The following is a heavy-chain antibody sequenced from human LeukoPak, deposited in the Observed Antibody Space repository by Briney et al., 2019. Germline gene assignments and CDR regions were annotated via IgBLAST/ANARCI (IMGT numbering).Heavy chain of an antibody. V-gene: IGHV1-2*02. D-gene: IGHD3-22*01. J-gene: IGHJ6*03. CDR2: INPNSGGT. CDR1: GYTFTCYY. Sequence: ASVKVSCKASGYTFTCYYMHWVRQAPGQGLEWMGWINPNSGGTNYAQKFQGRVTMTRDTSISTAYMELSRRRSDDTAVYYCARDPTLKYYYDSSGSQNVYMDVWGKGTTVTVSS. CDR3: ARDPTLKYYYDSSGSQNVYMDV.